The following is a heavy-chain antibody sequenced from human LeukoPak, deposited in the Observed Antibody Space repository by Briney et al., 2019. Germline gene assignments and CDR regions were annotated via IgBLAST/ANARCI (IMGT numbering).Heavy chain of an antibody. CDR2: FRPKIYGGPT. D-gene: IGHD1-7*01. Sequence: GGSLRLPCMASGFPFGDYPMGWVRHAPGEGLEGVGFFRPKIYGGPTEFSASVKRRFSISRDDSKSLASLQRTSRIHDGAAVFYCVRGRLGTTIRTKKVHYYYMDFWGKGTTVTVSS. V-gene: IGHV3-49*04. CDR1: GFPFGDYP. J-gene: IGHJ6*03. CDR3: VRGRLGTTIRTKKVHYYYMDF.